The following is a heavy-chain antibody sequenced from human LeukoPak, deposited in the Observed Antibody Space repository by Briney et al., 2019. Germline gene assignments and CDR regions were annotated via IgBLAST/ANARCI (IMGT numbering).Heavy chain of an antibody. Sequence: GGSLRLSCAGSGFTFSSYAMHWVRQAPGKGLEWVSAIGTGGGTYYADSVKGRFTISRDNAKNSLYLQMNSLRAEDTAMYYCAKVRGDHVHLQDDFDYWGQGTLVTVSS. V-gene: IGHV3/OR16-10*01. CDR3: AKVRGDHVHLQDDFDY. J-gene: IGHJ4*02. CDR2: IGTGGGT. CDR1: GFTFSSYA. D-gene: IGHD2-21*02.